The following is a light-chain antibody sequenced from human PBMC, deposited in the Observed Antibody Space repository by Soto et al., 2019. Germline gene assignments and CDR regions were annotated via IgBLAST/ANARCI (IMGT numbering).Light chain of an antibody. CDR3: AAWDGSLSAVV. Sequence: QPVLTQPPSASGTPGQTVTISCSGSTSNIGSNYVYWYQQLPGTAPKLLIYSHNQRPSGVPDRFSGSKSGTSASLAISGLRSEDEADYYCAAWDGSLSAVVFGGGTKLTVL. CDR1: TSNIGSNY. CDR2: SHN. V-gene: IGLV1-47*02. J-gene: IGLJ2*01.